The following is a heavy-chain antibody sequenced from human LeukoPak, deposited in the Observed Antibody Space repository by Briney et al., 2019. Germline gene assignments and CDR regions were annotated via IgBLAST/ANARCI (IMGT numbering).Heavy chain of an antibody. CDR1: GGSISSGGYY. CDR3: ARGYDRDDAFDI. D-gene: IGHD3-22*01. Sequence: SETLSLTCTVSGGSISSGGYYWSWIRQHPGKGLEWIGYIYYSGSTYYNPSLKSRVTISVDTSKNQFSLKLSSVTAADTAVYYCARGYDRDDAFDIWGQGTMVTVSS. J-gene: IGHJ3*02. CDR2: IYYSGST. V-gene: IGHV4-31*03.